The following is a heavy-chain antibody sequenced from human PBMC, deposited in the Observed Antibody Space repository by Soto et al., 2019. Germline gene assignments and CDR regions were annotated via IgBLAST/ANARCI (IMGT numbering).Heavy chain of an antibody. J-gene: IGHJ4*02. CDR3: ARLNNYDASGYYYALDY. Sequence: GXAVKVACKASGYPFNSYDSNWGRQATGQGPEWMGWMNPNSGSTGYAQKFQGRVIMTRNTSISTAYMELSSLRSEDTAVYYCARLNNYDASGYYYALDYCGLRTLVTVSS. CDR1: GYPFNSYD. D-gene: IGHD3-22*01. CDR2: MNPNSGST. V-gene: IGHV1-8*01.